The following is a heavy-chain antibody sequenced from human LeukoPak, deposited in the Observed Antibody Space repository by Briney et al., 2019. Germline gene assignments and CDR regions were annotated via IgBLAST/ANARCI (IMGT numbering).Heavy chain of an antibody. Sequence: KASETLSLTCAVYGGTFSGYYWSWIRQPPGKRLEWVGESNDSGGTNYNPSLKSRVTISIDTSKDQFSLNLSSVTAADSGVYYCARRALDYDDVAYFYARCSDVWGQGSKVIVS. V-gene: IGHV4-34*01. D-gene: IGHD4-17*01. J-gene: IGHJ6*02. CDR3: ARRALDYDDVAYFYARCSDV. CDR2: SNDSGGT. CDR1: GGTFSGYY.